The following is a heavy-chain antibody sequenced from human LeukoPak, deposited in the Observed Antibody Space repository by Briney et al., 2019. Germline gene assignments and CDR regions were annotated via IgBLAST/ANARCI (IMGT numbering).Heavy chain of an antibody. CDR2: IYYSGST. CDR3: ARGEARGSYWWDAFDI. CDR1: GGSISSYY. Sequence: SETLSLTCTVSGGSISSYYWSWIRQPPGKGLEWIGYIYYSGSTNYNPSLKSRVTISVDTSKNQFSLKLSSVTAADTAVYYCARGEARGSYWWDAFDIWGQGTMVTVSS. J-gene: IGHJ3*02. V-gene: IGHV4-59*01. D-gene: IGHD1-26*01.